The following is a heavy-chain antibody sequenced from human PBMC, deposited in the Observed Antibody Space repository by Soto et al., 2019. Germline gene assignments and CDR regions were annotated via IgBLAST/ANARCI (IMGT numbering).Heavy chain of an antibody. D-gene: IGHD5-12*01. CDR2: INVYNGNT. V-gene: IGHV1-18*01. CDR3: ARVSGYYLPDY. Sequence: GASVKVSCKASGYTFTNYGISWVRQAPGQGLEWMGWINVYNGNTKYAQKVQGRVTMTTDTSTSTAYMELRSLRSDDTAVYYCARVSGYYLPDYWGQGTLVTVSS. CDR1: GYTFTNYG. J-gene: IGHJ4*02.